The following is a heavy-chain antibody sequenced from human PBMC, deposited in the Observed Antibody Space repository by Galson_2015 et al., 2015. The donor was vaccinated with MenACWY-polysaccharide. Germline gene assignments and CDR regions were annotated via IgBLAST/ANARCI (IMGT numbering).Heavy chain of an antibody. CDR2: IYWAGDE. CDR1: GFSLSDIGEG. V-gene: IGHV2-5*02. CDR3: VRLLGGVSFDS. Sequence: PALVKPTQTLTLTCTFSGFSLSDIGEGVGWIRQPPGKAPEWLALIYWAGDERYSPSLKTRLSITKDASKDQVVLTMTDMDPVDTATYYCVRLLGGVSFDSWGQGT. D-gene: IGHD1-26*01. J-gene: IGHJ4*02.